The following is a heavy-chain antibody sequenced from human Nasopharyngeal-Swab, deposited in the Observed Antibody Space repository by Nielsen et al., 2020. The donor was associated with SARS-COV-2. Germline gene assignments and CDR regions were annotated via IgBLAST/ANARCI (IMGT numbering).Heavy chain of an antibody. D-gene: IGHD3-10*01. CDR2: ISSSSSYI. Sequence: GESLKISCAASGFTFSSYSMNWVRQAPGKGLEWVSSISSSSSYIYYADSVKGRFTISRDNAKNSLYLQMNSLRAEDTAVYYCARESEDVLLWFGELQGARFDPWGQGTLVTVSS. V-gene: IGHV3-21*01. J-gene: IGHJ5*02. CDR3: ARESEDVLLWFGELQGARFDP. CDR1: GFTFSSYS.